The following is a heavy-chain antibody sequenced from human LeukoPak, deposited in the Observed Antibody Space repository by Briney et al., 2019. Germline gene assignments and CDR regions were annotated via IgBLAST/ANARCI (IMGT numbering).Heavy chain of an antibody. V-gene: IGHV3-38-3*01. D-gene: IGHD3-22*01. CDR3: KKDVALYYDSSGYYITDFDC. Sequence: GGSLRLSCAASGFTVSSNEMSWVRQAPGKGLEWVSSISGGSTYYADSRKGRFTISRDNSKNTLHLQMNSLRAEDTAVYYCKKDVALYYDSSGYYITDFDCWGQGTLVTVSS. CDR2: ISGGST. CDR1: GFTVSSNE. J-gene: IGHJ4*02.